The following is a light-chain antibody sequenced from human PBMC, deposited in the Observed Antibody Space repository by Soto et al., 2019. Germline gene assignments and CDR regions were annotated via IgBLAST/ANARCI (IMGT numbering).Light chain of an antibody. J-gene: IGKJ3*01. CDR1: QSISSY. CDR3: QQRNNWPPGVT. Sequence: EIVLTQSPATLSLSPGETATLSCRASQSISSYLAWYQQKPGQAPRLLIYDASNRATGIPARFSGSGSGTDFPLTISSLEPEDFAVYYCQQRNNWPPGVTFGPGTKVDIK. V-gene: IGKV3-11*01. CDR2: DAS.